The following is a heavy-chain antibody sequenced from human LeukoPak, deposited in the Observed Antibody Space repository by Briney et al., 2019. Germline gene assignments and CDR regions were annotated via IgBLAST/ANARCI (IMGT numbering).Heavy chain of an antibody. D-gene: IGHD1-7*01. V-gene: IGHV4-59*08. CDR3: ARHDIQTGTAYYYYGMDV. CDR1: GGSISSYY. Sequence: PSETLSLTCTVSGGSISSYYWSWIRQPPGKGLEWIGYIYYSGSTNYNPSLKSRVTISVDTSKNQFSLKLSSVTAADTAVYYCARHDIQTGTAYYYYGMDVWGQGTTVTVSS. J-gene: IGHJ6*02. CDR2: IYYSGST.